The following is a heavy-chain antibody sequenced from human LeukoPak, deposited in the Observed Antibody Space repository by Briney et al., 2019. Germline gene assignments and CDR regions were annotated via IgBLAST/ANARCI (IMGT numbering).Heavy chain of an antibody. CDR1: GFTFSSYG. D-gene: IGHD3-22*01. CDR3: AKDKWYYYDSSGYSTTLDY. V-gene: IGHV3-30*18. J-gene: IGHJ4*02. CDR2: TSYDGSNK. Sequence: GRSLTLSCAASGFTFSSYGMHWVRQAPGKGLEWVAVTSYDGSNKYYADSEKGRFTISRDNSKNTLYLQMNSLRAEDTAVYYCAKDKWYYYDSSGYSTTLDYWGQGTLVTVSS.